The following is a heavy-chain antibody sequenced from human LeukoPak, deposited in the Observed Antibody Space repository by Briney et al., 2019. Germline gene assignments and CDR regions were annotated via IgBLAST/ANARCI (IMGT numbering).Heavy chain of an antibody. V-gene: IGHV3-74*01. CDR3: ARALYYSNYLGY. D-gene: IGHD2-2*01. CDR2: INSDGSST. Sequence: PGGSLRLSCAASGFXFSSYWMHWVRQAPGKGQVWVSRINSDGSSTNYADSVKGRFTISRDNAKNTLYLQMNSLRVEDMAVYYCARALYYSNYLGYWGQGTLVTVSS. J-gene: IGHJ4*02. CDR1: GFXFSSYW.